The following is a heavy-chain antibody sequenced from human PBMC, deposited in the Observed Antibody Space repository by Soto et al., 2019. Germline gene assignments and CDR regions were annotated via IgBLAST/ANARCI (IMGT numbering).Heavy chain of an antibody. CDR3: ARGPIVVVVAATPNWFDP. J-gene: IGHJ5*02. V-gene: IGHV1-2*04. Sequence: ASVKISCKASGYTFTGYYLYWVRQAPGQGLEWMGWINPNSGGTNYAQKFQGWVTMTRDTSISTAYMELSRLRSDDTAVYYCARGPIVVVVAATPNWFDPWGQGTLVTVSS. CDR1: GYTFTGYY. CDR2: INPNSGGT. D-gene: IGHD2-15*01.